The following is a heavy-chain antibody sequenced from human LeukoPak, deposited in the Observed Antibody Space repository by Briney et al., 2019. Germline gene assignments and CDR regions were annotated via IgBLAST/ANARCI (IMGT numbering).Heavy chain of an antibody. CDR2: ISGSGGST. Sequence: AGGSLRLSCAASGFTFSSYAMSWVRQAPGKGLEWVSAISGSGGSTYYADSVKGRFTISRDNSKNTLYLQMNSLRAEDTAVYYCAKSYYYGSGSYSAYYFDYWGQGTLVTVSS. CDR1: GFTFSSYA. D-gene: IGHD3-10*01. V-gene: IGHV3-23*01. CDR3: AKSYYYGSGSYSAYYFDY. J-gene: IGHJ4*02.